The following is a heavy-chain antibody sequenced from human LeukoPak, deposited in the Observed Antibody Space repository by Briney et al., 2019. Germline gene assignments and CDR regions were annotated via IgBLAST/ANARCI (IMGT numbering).Heavy chain of an antibody. CDR1: GLTLSSSYW. D-gene: IGHD2-21*01. V-gene: IGHV3-7*01. CDR2: IKGDGSEK. Sequence: GGSLRLSCEVSGLTLSSSYWMSWIRQVPGKGLEWLACIKGDGSEKHYVDSVRGRFTVSRDSAKNSLSLQMNSLGAEDTAVYYCASLQTDPTFVCGFWGQGTLVTVSS. J-gene: IGHJ4*02. CDR3: ASLQTDPTFVCGF.